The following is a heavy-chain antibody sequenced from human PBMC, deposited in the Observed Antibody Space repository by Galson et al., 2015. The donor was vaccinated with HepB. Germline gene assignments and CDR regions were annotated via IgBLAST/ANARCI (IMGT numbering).Heavy chain of an antibody. Sequence: SLRLSCAASGFTVSSNYMSWVRQAPGKGLEWVSVIYSGGSTYYADSVKGRFTISRDNSKNTLYLQMNSLRAEDTAVYYCASTTETLDDGAFDIWGQGTMVTVSS. V-gene: IGHV3-53*01. CDR2: IYSGGST. J-gene: IGHJ3*02. CDR3: ASTTETLDDGAFDI. CDR1: GFTVSSNY. D-gene: IGHD1-1*01.